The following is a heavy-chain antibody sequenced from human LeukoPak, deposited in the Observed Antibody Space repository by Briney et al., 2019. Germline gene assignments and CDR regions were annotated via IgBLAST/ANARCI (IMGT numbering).Heavy chain of an antibody. CDR3: AKRPGIAASYGMDV. D-gene: IGHD6-13*01. Sequence: GASVKVSCKAPGYTFTGYYMHWVRQAPGQGLEWMGWINPNSGGTNYAQKFQGRVTMTRDTSISTAYMELSRLRSDDTAVYYCAKRPGIAASYGMDVWGQGTTVTVSS. CDR2: INPNSGGT. V-gene: IGHV1-2*02. CDR1: GYTFTGYY. J-gene: IGHJ6*02.